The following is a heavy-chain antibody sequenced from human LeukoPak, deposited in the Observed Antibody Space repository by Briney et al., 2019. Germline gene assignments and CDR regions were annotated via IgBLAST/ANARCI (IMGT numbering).Heavy chain of an antibody. CDR1: GFTFSSYA. J-gene: IGHJ4*02. CDR2: ISGSGVST. Sequence: GGSPRLSCVPSGFTFSSYAMCWVRQAPREGREWASGISGSGVSTYYADSVKGRFTISRDNSKNTLYAQMNSMRAEHTAVYYCAKDYYDGAWSTPPRLDYWGQGTLVTVSS. CDR3: AKDYYDGAWSTPPRLDY. V-gene: IGHV3-23*01. D-gene: IGHD3-10*01.